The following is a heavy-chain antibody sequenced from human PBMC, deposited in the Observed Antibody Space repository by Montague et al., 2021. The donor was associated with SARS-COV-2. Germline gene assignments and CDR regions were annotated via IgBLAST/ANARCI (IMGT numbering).Heavy chain of an antibody. CDR2: ICHSGSA. Sequence: SETLSLTCTVSGASISSTCYYWGWVRQAPGKVLEWIGCICHSGSAYSTLPLKRRVTISIDTSKNQFSLKLSSVTAAATAVYYCARVTVSGTYWSGDYWGQGTLVTVSS. D-gene: IGHD1-26*01. CDR1: GASISSTCYY. CDR3: ARVTVSGTYWSGDY. V-gene: IGHV4-39*07. J-gene: IGHJ4*02.